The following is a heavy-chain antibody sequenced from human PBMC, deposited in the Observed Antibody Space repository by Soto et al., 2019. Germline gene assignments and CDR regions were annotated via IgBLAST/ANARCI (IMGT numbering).Heavy chain of an antibody. CDR3: ARHTLDAFDI. CDR1: GYTFTNHA. J-gene: IGHJ3*02. V-gene: IGHV1-3*01. CDR2: INAGNGNT. Sequence: ASVKVSCKASGYTFTNHAIHWVRQAPGQRLEWMGWINAGNGNTKYSQKFQGRVTITRNTSISTAYMELSSLRSEDTAVYYCARHTLDAFDIWGQGTMVTVSS.